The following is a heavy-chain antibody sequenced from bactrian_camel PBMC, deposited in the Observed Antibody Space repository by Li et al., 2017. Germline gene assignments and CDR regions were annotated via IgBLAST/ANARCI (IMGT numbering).Heavy chain of an antibody. CDR3: AADQGSGSYCRTAAASDWEY. J-gene: IGHJ4*01. D-gene: IGHD2*01. CDR2: DTNDGNT. Sequence: HVQLVESGGGLVQTGGSLTLSCTASGFIVGDSTMGWYRQAPGGECELVSADTNDGNTYYADSVKGRFTISYDGAKNTVYLQMNSLEPEDTAVYYCAADQGSGSYCRTAAASDWEYWGQGTQVTV. CDR1: GFIVGDST. V-gene: IGHV3S53*01.